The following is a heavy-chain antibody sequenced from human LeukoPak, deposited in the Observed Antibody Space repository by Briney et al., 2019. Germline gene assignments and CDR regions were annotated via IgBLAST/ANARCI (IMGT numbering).Heavy chain of an antibody. D-gene: IGHD2-15*01. Sequence: PSETLSLTCTVSGGSINDYYWSWIRQPPGKGLEWIGHIYYNGSPMYNPSLKSRVTISVDTSKNQFSLKLSSVTAADTAVYYCARERDVAQGGAFDIWGQGTMVTVSS. CDR2: IYYNGSP. J-gene: IGHJ3*02. V-gene: IGHV4-59*01. CDR3: ARERDVAQGGAFDI. CDR1: GGSINDYY.